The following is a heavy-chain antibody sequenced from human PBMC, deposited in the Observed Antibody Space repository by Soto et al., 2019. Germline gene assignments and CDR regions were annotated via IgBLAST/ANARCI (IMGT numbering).Heavy chain of an antibody. V-gene: IGHV3-30*18. CDR1: GFTFSSYG. J-gene: IGHJ4*02. D-gene: IGHD3-22*01. CDR3: AKDRYYDSRADFDY. CDR2: ISYDGSNK. Sequence: GGSLRLSCAASGFTFSSYGMHWVRQAPGKGLEWVAVISYDGSNKYYADSVKGRFTISRDNSKNTLYLQMNSLRAEDTAVYYCAKDRYYDSRADFDYWGQGTLVTVSS.